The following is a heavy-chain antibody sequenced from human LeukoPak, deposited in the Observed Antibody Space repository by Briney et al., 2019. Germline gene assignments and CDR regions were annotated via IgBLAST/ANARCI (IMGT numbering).Heavy chain of an antibody. CDR1: GGSISSSSYY. CDR3: ARRGVIARGVDY. Sequence: SETLSLPCTVSGGSISSSSYYWGWIRQPPGKGLEWIGSIYYSGSTYYNPSLESRVTISVDTSKNQFSLKLSSVTAADTAVYYCARRGVIARGVDYWGQGTLVTVSS. CDR2: IYYSGST. J-gene: IGHJ4*02. D-gene: IGHD3-16*02. V-gene: IGHV4-39*07.